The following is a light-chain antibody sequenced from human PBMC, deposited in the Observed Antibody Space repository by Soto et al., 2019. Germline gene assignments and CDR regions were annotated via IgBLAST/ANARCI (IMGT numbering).Light chain of an antibody. J-gene: IGLJ3*02. CDR2: SNN. V-gene: IGLV1-47*02. CDR1: SSNIGSNY. Sequence: QSALSQPPSASGTPGQTVIISCSGSSSNIGSNYVYWYQQLPGTAPKLLIYSNNQRPSGVPDRFSGSKSGTSASLAISGLRSEDEADYYCAAWDDSLSGRVFGGGTKLTVL. CDR3: AAWDDSLSGRV.